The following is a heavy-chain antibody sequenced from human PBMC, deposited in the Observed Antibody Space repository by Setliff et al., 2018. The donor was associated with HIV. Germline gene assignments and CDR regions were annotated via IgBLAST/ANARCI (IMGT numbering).Heavy chain of an antibody. Sequence: GGSLRLSCATSGFTFSNYAMSWVRQAPGKGLEWVANIKQDGSEKYYVDSVKGRFTISRDNAKNSLYLQMNSLRAEDTAVYYCARVRGSSSLFYFDYWGQGTLVTVSS. CDR2: IKQDGSEK. CDR3: ARVRGSSSLFYFDY. J-gene: IGHJ4*02. D-gene: IGHD6-13*01. CDR1: GFTFSNYA. V-gene: IGHV3-7*01.